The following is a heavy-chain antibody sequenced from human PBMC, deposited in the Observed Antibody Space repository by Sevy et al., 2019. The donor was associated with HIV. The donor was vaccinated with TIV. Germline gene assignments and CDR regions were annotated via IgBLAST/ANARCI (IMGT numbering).Heavy chain of an antibody. CDR2: ISGSGGST. D-gene: IGHD4-17*01. V-gene: IGHV3-23*01. Sequence: GGSLRLSCAASGFTFSSYAMSWVRQAPGRGLEWVSGISGSGGSTYYADSVKGRFTISRDNSKNTLYLQMNSLRAEDTAVYYCAKDLSFSYGDTGYWGQRTLVTVSS. CDR3: AKDLSFSYGDTGY. J-gene: IGHJ4*02. CDR1: GFTFSSYA.